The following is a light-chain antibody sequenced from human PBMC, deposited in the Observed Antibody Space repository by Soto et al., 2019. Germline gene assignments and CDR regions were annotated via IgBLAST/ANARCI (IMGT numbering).Light chain of an antibody. CDR1: QSISSW. J-gene: IGKJ1*01. V-gene: IGKV1-5*03. CDR3: QQYNSYPWT. Sequence: DIQMTQSPSTLSASVGDRVTITCRASQSISSWLAWYQQKPGKAPNLLIYKASSLESGVPSRFSGSGSGTEFTLTIISLQPDDFATYYCQQYNSYPWTFGQGTKVEIK. CDR2: KAS.